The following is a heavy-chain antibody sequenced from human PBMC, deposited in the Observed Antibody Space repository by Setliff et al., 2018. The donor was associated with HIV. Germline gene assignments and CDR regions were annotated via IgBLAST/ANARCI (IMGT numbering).Heavy chain of an antibody. CDR3: ARDYYDSSGYYSFDY. CDR2: ISNNGGKT. Sequence: GGSLRLSCAASGFTFSSYAMTWVRQAPGKGLEWVSSISNNGGKTYYADSGKGRFTISRDNAKNTLYLQMNSLRAEDTAVYYWARDYYDSSGYYSFDYWGQGTLVTVSS. V-gene: IGHV3-23*01. CDR1: GFTFSSYA. D-gene: IGHD3-22*01. J-gene: IGHJ4*02.